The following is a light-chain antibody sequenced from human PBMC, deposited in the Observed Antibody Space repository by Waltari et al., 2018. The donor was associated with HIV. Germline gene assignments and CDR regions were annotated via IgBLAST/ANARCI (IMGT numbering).Light chain of an antibody. CDR1: QSVSSNY. V-gene: IGKV3-20*01. Sequence: EVVLTQSPGTLSLSPGERASLSCRASQSVSSNYLAWYQQKPGQAPRLLIYGASSRATCIPDRFSGSGSGTDFSLTIRRLEPEDFAVYYCQQYGSSPHTFGPGTKVDIK. CDR2: GAS. CDR3: QQYGSSPHT. J-gene: IGKJ3*01.